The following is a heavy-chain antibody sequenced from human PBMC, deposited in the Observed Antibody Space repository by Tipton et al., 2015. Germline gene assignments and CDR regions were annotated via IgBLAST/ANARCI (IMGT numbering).Heavy chain of an antibody. Sequence: SLRLSCAASGFTFSSYEMNWVRQAPGKGLEWVSYISSGGSTIYSADSVKGRFTISRDNAKNSLYLQMNSLRDEDTAVYYCAREGTGTIGFGWFDPWGQGTLVTVSS. V-gene: IGHV3-48*03. J-gene: IGHJ5*02. CDR1: GFTFSSYE. CDR2: ISSGGSTI. D-gene: IGHD1-7*01. CDR3: AREGTGTIGFGWFDP.